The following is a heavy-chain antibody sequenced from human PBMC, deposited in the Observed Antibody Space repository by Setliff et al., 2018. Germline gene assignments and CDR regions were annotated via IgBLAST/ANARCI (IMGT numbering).Heavy chain of an antibody. CDR1: GYTFTSYA. J-gene: IGHJ2*01. D-gene: IGHD3-9*01. V-gene: IGHV1-3*01. CDR2: INGGNGNT. CDR3: AREVYDILTGYSYWYFDL. Sequence: ASVKVSCKAPGYTFTSYALHWLRQAPGQRLEWMAYINGGNGNTHYSQKFRGRVTVTRDTSASTVFMELSTLSSEDTAVYYCAREVYDILTGYSYWYFDLWGRGTLVTVSS.